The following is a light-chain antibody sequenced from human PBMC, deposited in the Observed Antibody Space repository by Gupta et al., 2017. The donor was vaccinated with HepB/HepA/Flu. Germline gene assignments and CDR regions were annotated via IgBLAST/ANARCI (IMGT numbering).Light chain of an antibody. CDR1: SSNIGSNY. V-gene: IGLV1-47*01. Sequence: QSVLTPPPSASRTPGQRVTISCSGSSSNIGSNYVYWYQQLPGTAPKLLIYRNNQRPSGVPDRFSGSKSGTSASLAIXGXRSEDEXDYYCAAWDDSLSGWVFGGGTKLTVL. J-gene: IGLJ3*02. CDR2: RNN. CDR3: AAWDDSLSGWV.